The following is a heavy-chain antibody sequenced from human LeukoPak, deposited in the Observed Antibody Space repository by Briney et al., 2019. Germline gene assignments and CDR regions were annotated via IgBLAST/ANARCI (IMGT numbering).Heavy chain of an antibody. V-gene: IGHV1-2*02. Sequence: ASVKVSCKASGYTFTSYGISWVRQAPGQGLEWMGWINPNSGGTNYAQKFQGRVTMTRDTSISTAYMELSRLRSDDTAVYYCAESRGSDFDYWGQGTLVTVSS. CDR1: GYTFTSYG. CDR2: INPNSGGT. CDR3: AESRGSDFDY. J-gene: IGHJ4*02. D-gene: IGHD3-16*01.